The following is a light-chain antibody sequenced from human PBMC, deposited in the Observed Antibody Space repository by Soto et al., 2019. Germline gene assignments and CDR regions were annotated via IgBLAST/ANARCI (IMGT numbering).Light chain of an antibody. J-gene: IGKJ4*02. CDR1: QSVRSY. Sequence: LCADGRATITINYRTSQSVRSYLNWYQQKSGKAPDLLIYTTTSLQSEVPSRFSGSGSETHFTLTITSLQPEDFATDFCQRTFSAPAWPLGAGTKVDIK. CDR2: TTT. V-gene: IGKV1-39*01. CDR3: QRTFSAPAWP.